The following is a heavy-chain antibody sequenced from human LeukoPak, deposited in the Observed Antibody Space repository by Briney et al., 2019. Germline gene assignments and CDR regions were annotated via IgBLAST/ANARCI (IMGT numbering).Heavy chain of an antibody. CDR3: ARRLDYGGNSHGY. CDR2: IYPGDSDT. V-gene: IGHV5-51*01. Sequence: PGGSLRLSCKGSGYSFTSYWIGWVRQMPGKGLEWMGIIYPGDSDTRYSPSFQGQVTISADKSISTAYLQWSSLKASDTAIYYCARRLDYGGNSHGYWGQGTLVTVPS. CDR1: GYSFTSYW. D-gene: IGHD4-23*01. J-gene: IGHJ4*02.